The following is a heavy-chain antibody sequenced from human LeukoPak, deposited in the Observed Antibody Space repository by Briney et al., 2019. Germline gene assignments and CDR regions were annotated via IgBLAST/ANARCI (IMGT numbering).Heavy chain of an antibody. CDR2: INTNSGGT. D-gene: IGHD2-15*01. CDR1: GYTFSAYY. V-gene: IGHV1-2*02. J-gene: IGHJ4*02. Sequence: GASVTVSCKSSGYTFSAYYLHWVRQAPGQGPGWMGCINTNSGGTNYAQKFQGRVTMTRDTSISTAYMELSRLRSDDTAVYYCARELGYCSGGSCYCLRRFDYWGQGTLVTVSS. CDR3: ARELGYCSGGSCYCLRRFDY.